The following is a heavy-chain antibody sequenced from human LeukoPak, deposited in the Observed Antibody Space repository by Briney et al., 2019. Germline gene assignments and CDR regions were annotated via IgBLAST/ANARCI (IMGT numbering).Heavy chain of an antibody. CDR2: IYYSGNT. D-gene: IGHD2/OR15-2a*01. V-gene: IGHV4-59*01. CDR3: ARKNDFDI. CDR1: GGSISPYY. Sequence: SETLSLTCTVSGGSISPYYWSWIRQPPGKGLEWIGCIYYSGNTYYNPSLKSRVTISVDMSKNQFSLRLTSVTAADTAVYYCARKNDFDIWGQGTLVTVSS. J-gene: IGHJ3*02.